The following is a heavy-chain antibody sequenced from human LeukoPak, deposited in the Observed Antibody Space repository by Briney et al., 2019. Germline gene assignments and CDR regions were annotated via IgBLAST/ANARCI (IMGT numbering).Heavy chain of an antibody. CDR2: ISSSSSSI. Sequence: GGSLRLSCAASGFTFSSYSMNWVRQAPGKGLDWVSSISSSSSSISYADSMKGRFTISRDSVKNLLFLQMNSLRAKDTAIYYCARDRKGRTYGDPYWFFDLWGRGTLVSVSS. V-gene: IGHV3-21*06. CDR1: GFTFSSYS. CDR3: ARDRKGRTYGDPYWFFDL. D-gene: IGHD4-17*01. J-gene: IGHJ2*01.